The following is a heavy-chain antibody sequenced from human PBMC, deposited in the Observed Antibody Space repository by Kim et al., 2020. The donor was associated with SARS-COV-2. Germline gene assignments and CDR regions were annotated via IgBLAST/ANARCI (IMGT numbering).Heavy chain of an antibody. CDR3: AREGADGRYDSIDY. D-gene: IGHD3-22*01. Sequence: DYVQGRFTNSRDNAKNSLYLQMNSLRAEDTAVYYCAREGADGRYDSIDYWGQGTLVTVSS. J-gene: IGHJ4*02. V-gene: IGHV3-11*06.